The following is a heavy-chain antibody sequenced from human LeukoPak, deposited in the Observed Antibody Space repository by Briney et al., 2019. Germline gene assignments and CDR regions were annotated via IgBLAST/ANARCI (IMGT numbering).Heavy chain of an antibody. CDR1: GFIFSSYW. Sequence: GGSLRLSCAASGFIFSSYWMSWVRQAPGKGLEWVANIKQDGSENYYVDSVKGRFTISRDNAKNSLYLQMNSLRAEDTAVYYCARSLWSGYYTDDAFDIWGQGTMVTVSS. D-gene: IGHD3-3*01. J-gene: IGHJ3*02. CDR2: IKQDGSEN. CDR3: ARSLWSGYYTDDAFDI. V-gene: IGHV3-7*01.